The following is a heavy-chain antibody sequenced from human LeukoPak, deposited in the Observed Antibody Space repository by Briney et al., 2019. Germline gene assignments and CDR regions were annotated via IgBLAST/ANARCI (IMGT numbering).Heavy chain of an antibody. V-gene: IGHV4-38-2*02. CDR2: IYTSGST. Sequence: PSETLSLTCTVSGYSISSGYYWGWIRQPPGKGLEWIGRIYTSGSTNYNPSLKSRVTISVDTSKNQFSLKLSSVTAADTAVYYCAREDAYYDFWSGYSHDYYYYMDVWGKGTTVTVSS. D-gene: IGHD3-3*01. J-gene: IGHJ6*03. CDR3: AREDAYYDFWSGYSHDYYYYMDV. CDR1: GYSISSGYY.